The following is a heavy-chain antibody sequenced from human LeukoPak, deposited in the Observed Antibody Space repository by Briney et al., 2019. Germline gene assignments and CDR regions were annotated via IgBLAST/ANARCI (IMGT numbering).Heavy chain of an antibody. CDR3: ARPSRDGYRYTFDY. D-gene: IGHD5-24*01. J-gene: IGHJ4*02. CDR1: GGSIGSYY. V-gene: IGHV4-59*01. CDR2: IYNSGST. Sequence: PSETLSLTCTVSGGSIGSYYWSWIRQPPGKGLEWIGYIYNSGSTNYSPSLKSRVSISVDTPKNQFSLKLRSVTAADTAVYYCARPSRDGYRYTFDYWGQGILVTVYS.